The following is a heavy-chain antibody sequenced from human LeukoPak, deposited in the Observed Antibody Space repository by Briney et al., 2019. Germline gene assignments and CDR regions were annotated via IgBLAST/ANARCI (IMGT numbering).Heavy chain of an antibody. CDR3: AKDPNYYDSSGYYWGRDWYFDL. D-gene: IGHD3-22*01. Sequence: QPGGSLRLSCAASGFTFSSYAMSWVRQAPGKGLEWVSAISGSGGSTYYADSVKGRFTIPRDNSKNTLYLQMNSLRAEDTAVYYCAKDPNYYDSSGYYWGRDWYFDLWGRGTLVTVSS. CDR1: GFTFSSYA. V-gene: IGHV3-23*01. CDR2: ISGSGGST. J-gene: IGHJ2*01.